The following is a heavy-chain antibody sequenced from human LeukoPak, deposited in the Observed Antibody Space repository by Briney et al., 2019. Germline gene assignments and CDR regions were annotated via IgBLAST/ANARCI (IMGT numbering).Heavy chain of an antibody. CDR2: IVVGSGNT. D-gene: IGHD5-12*01. Sequence: SVKVSCKASGFSFTSSAMQWVRQARGQRLEWIGWIVVGSGNTNYAQKFQERVTITRDMSTSTAYMELSSLRSEDTAVYYCAAAYLAMVATGDDAFDIRGQGTMVTVSS. CDR3: AAAYLAMVATGDDAFDI. V-gene: IGHV1-58*02. J-gene: IGHJ3*02. CDR1: GFSFTSSA.